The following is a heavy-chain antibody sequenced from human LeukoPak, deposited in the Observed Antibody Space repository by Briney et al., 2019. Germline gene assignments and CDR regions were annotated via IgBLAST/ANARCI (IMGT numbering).Heavy chain of an antibody. D-gene: IGHD3-10*01. J-gene: IGHJ4*02. Sequence: GGSLRLSCAASGFTFSSYWMSWVRQAPGRGREWVANIKQEGSEKYYVDSVKGRFTISRDNAKNSVYLRMNSLRAENTAVYYCARGSMVRGITYYFHYWGQGTLVTVSS. CDR2: IKQEGSEK. CDR3: ARGSMVRGITYYFHY. CDR1: GFTFSSYW. V-gene: IGHV3-7*04.